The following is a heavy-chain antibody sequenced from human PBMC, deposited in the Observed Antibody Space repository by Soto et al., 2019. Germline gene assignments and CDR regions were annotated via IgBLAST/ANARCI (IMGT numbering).Heavy chain of an antibody. CDR1: NFVFSVYS. D-gene: IGHD3-3*01. CDR2: ISSDGRKK. V-gene: IGHV3-30-3*01. Sequence: QLVESGGGVVEPERTLKLSCTASNFVFSVYSLHGPRRAPGKGLEWVALISSDGRKKYYADSVKGRFTISRDNSNNTLYLQMNRLRREDTAFYYWARDKDPYDFWSGTLDSWGQGTLVTVSS. J-gene: IGHJ4*02. CDR3: ARDKDPYDFWSGTLDS.